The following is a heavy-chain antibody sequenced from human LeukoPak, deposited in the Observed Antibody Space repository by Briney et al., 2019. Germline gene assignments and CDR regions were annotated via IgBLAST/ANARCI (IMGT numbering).Heavy chain of an antibody. CDR2: INSDGSST. Sequence: GGSLRLSCAASGFTFSSYWMHWVRQAPGKGLGWVSRINSDGSSTSYADSVKGRFTISRDNAKNTLYLQMNRLRAEDTALYYCAKGGGLHYYDSSGYFGYWGQGILVTVSS. J-gene: IGHJ4*02. CDR1: GFTFSSYW. V-gene: IGHV3-74*01. D-gene: IGHD3-22*01. CDR3: AKGGGLHYYDSSGYFGY.